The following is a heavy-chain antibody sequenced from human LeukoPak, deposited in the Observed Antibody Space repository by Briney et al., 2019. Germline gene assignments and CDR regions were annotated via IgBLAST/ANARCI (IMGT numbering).Heavy chain of an antibody. D-gene: IGHD1-7*01. CDR2: ISRTSESI. CDR1: GFTFNTYS. Sequence: GGSLRLSCAASGFTFNTYSMSWVRQAPGKGLEWVSIISRTSESIFYADSVKGRFTISRDNAKNSLYLQMNGLRAEDTAAYYCARRATETTRWFDPWGQGTLVTVSS. CDR3: ARRATETTRWFDP. J-gene: IGHJ5*02. V-gene: IGHV3-21*01.